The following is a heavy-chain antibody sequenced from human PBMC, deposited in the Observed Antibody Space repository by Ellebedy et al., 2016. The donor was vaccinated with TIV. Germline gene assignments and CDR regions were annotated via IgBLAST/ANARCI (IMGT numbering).Heavy chain of an antibody. CDR3: AKGGGLRAFEF. J-gene: IGHJ3*01. V-gene: IGHV4-34*01. D-gene: IGHD3-16*01. CDR2: IDHSGVT. Sequence: SETLSLXXAVYGGSFSGYYWSWIRQPPGKGLEWVGEIDHSGVTNYNPSLKSRLTISVDTSKNQFSLKLTSWTAADTADYYCAKGGGLRAFEFWGQGKVFTASS. CDR1: GGSFSGYY.